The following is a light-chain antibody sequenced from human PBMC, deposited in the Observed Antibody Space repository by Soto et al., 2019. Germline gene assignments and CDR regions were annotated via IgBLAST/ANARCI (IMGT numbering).Light chain of an antibody. CDR1: QSVSNNY. V-gene: IGKV3-20*01. Sequence: EIVLTQSPGTLSLSPGERATLSCRASQSVSNNYLAWYQQKPGQSPRLLTYGSFPRATGIPARFSGSGSGTEFTLTISSLQPDDFATYYCQQYSSYWTFGQGTKVDIK. J-gene: IGKJ1*01. CDR3: QQYSSYWT. CDR2: GSF.